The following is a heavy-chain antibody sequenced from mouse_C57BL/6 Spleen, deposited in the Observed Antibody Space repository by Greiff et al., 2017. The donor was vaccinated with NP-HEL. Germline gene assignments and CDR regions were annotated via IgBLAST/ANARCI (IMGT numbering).Heavy chain of an antibody. Sequence: EVQLQQSGPELVKPGASVKISCKASGYTFTDYYMNWVKQSHGKSLEWIGDINPNNGGTSYNQKFKGKATLTVDKSSSTAYMELRSLTSEDSAVYYCARGYYGGDWYFDVWGTGTTVTVSS. V-gene: IGHV1-26*01. J-gene: IGHJ1*03. CDR3: ARGYYGGDWYFDV. CDR2: INPNNGGT. CDR1: GYTFTDYY. D-gene: IGHD1-1*02.